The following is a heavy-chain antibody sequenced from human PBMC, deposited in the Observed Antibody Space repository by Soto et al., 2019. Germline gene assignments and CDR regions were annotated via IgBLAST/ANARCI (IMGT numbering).Heavy chain of an antibody. J-gene: IGHJ5*02. CDR3: ARDPGLGLWSGGSCYHNWFDP. CDR2: IYTSGST. D-gene: IGHD2-15*01. CDR1: GGSISSYY. Sequence: SDTLSLTCTVSGGSISSYYWSWIRQPAGKGLEWIGRIYTSGSTNYNPSLNSRVTMSLDTSKNQFSLKLSSVTAADTAVYYCARDPGLGLWSGGSCYHNWFDPWGQGTRVTVS. V-gene: IGHV4-4*07.